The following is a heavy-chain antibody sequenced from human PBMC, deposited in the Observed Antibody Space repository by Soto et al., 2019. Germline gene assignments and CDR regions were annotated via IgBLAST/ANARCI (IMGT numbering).Heavy chain of an antibody. J-gene: IGHJ5*02. CDR3: ARGPIVGATGYWVHP. CDR1: GGSIRSNY. V-gene: IGHV4-59*01. D-gene: IGHD1-26*01. Sequence: SETLSLTCTVSGGSIRSNYWSWIRQPPGKGLEWIGYIYYSGSTNYNPSLKSRVTISVDTSKNQFSLKLSSVTAADTAVYYCARGPIVGATGYWVHPWGQGTLVTVS. CDR2: IYYSGST.